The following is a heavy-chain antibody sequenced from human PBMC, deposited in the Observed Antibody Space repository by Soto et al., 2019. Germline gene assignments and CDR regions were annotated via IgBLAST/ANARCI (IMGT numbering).Heavy chain of an antibody. CDR2: ISAYNGNT. D-gene: IGHD1-26*01. Sequence: ASVKVSCKASGYIFTSYGISWVRQAPGQGLEWMGWISAYNGNTKYAQNLQGRVTLTTDTSTYTAYMELRSLRSDDTAVYFCARDRLGATGDYWGQGALVTVSS. J-gene: IGHJ4*02. CDR3: ARDRLGATGDY. CDR1: GYIFTSYG. V-gene: IGHV1-18*01.